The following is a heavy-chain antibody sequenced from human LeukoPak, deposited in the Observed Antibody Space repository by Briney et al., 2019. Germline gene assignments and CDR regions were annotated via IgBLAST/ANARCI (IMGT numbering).Heavy chain of an antibody. CDR1: GYTFTSYY. Sequence: GASVKVSCKASGYTFTSYYIHWLRQAPGQGLEWMGIINPSGGSTTYAQKFQGRLTMTRDMSTSTVYMELSSLRSEDTAVYYCGRDLNRSGYTREGRFDPWGQGTLVTVSS. D-gene: IGHD3-22*01. V-gene: IGHV1-46*01. CDR3: GRDLNRSGYTREGRFDP. J-gene: IGHJ5*02. CDR2: INPSGGST.